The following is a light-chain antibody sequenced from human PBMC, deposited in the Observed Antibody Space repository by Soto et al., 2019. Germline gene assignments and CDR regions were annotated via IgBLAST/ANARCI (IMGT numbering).Light chain of an antibody. CDR1: QSVSSN. Sequence: EIVMTQSPATLSVSPGERATLSCRASQSVSSNLAWYQQKPGQAPRLLIYGASTRATGIPDRFSGGGSGTDFTLTISRLEPEDFAVYYCQQYGSSSWTFGQGTKVDIK. J-gene: IGKJ1*01. CDR3: QQYGSSSWT. CDR2: GAS. V-gene: IGKV3-15*01.